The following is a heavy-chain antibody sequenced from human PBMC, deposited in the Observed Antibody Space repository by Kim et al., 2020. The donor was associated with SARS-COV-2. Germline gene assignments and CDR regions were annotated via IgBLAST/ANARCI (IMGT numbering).Heavy chain of an antibody. V-gene: IGHV3-23*01. CDR1: GFTFSSYA. J-gene: IGHJ4*02. D-gene: IGHD4-17*01. Sequence: GGSLRLSCAASGFTFSSYAMSWVRQAPGKGLEWVSTISGGDGRTYYADSVKGRFTISRDNSKNTLYLQMNSLRAEDTAIYYCANSARTTTVTSMDYWGQGTPVTVSS. CDR3: ANSARTTTVTSMDY. CDR2: ISGGDGRT.